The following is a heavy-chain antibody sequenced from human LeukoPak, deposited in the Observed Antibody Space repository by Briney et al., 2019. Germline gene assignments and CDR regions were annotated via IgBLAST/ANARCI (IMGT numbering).Heavy chain of an antibody. CDR1: GYTFTSYY. J-gene: IGHJ4*02. CDR2: INPSGGST. CDR3: AKDRDYGYYFDY. D-gene: IGHD3-16*01. V-gene: IGHV1-46*01. Sequence: ASVKVSCNASGYTFTSYYMHWVRHAPGQGLEWMGIINPSGGSTIDAQKFQGRCTRTRYTSTITVYMELSSLRSEDKAVYYCAKDRDYGYYFDYWGQGTLVTVSS.